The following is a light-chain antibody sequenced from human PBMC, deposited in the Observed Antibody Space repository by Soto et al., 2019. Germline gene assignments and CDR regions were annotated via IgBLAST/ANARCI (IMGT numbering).Light chain of an antibody. CDR1: QSISSW. V-gene: IGKV1-5*03. Sequence: DIQMTQSPSTLSASVGDRVTITCLASQSISSWLAWYQQKPGKAHELLIYKASSLESGAPSRFSGSGSGTEFTLTIRSRQPDDFATCYCQQYKSYWTFGEGTKVE. CDR3: QQYKSYWT. J-gene: IGKJ1*01. CDR2: KAS.